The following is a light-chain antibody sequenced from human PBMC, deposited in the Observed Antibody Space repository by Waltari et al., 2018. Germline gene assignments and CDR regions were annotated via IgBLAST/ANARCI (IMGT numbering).Light chain of an antibody. J-gene: IGKJ4*01. CDR2: GAS. CDR1: QSVSNNF. V-gene: IGKV3-20*01. Sequence: EIVLTQSPGTLSLSPGERATLSCRAGQSVSNNFLNWYQQKPGQAPRLRIYGASSRATGSPDRFSGSGSGTDFTLTISRLEPEDFAVYYCQQYDSIVLTFGGGTKVEI. CDR3: QQYDSIVLT.